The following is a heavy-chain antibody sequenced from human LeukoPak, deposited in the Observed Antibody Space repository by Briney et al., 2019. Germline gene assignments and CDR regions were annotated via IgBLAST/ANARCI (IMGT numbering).Heavy chain of an antibody. J-gene: IGHJ3*02. CDR1: SASISTYY. CDR3: ARSRVGDAFDI. CDR2: IYHSGTS. Sequence: SETLSLTCTVSSASISTYYWSWIRQPPGKGLEWIGYIYHSGTSNYNPSLKSRVTMSVDTSKSQFSPSLSSVTAADTAVYYCARSRVGDAFDIWGQGTMVTVSS. V-gene: IGHV4-59*12. D-gene: IGHD1-26*01.